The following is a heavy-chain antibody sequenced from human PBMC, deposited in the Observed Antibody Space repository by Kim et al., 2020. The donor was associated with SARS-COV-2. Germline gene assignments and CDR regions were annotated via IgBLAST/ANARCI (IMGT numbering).Heavy chain of an antibody. CDR3: ARDGYNWNEWGSSELDP. J-gene: IGHJ5*02. Sequence: GGSLRLSCAASGFTVSSNYMSWVRQAPGKGLEWVSVIYSGGSTYYADSVKGRFTISRDNSKNTLYLQMNSLRAEDTAVYYCARDGYNWNEWGSSELDPWGQGTLVTVSS. D-gene: IGHD1-1*01. CDR1: GFTVSSNY. V-gene: IGHV3-53*01. CDR2: IYSGGST.